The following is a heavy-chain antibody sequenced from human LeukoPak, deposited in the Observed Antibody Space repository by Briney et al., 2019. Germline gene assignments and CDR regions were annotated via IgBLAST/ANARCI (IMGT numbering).Heavy chain of an antibody. CDR1: GFTFNNFG. D-gene: IGHD4-23*01. V-gene: IGHV3-30*02. Sequence: GGSLRLSCAASGFTFNNFGMHWVRQAPGKGLEWVSFIGYEGVHKYYADSAKGRFTISKDNSKATLYLQMNSLRPEDTAVYYCAKDLHGGYSSDYWGQGTLVTVFS. J-gene: IGHJ4*02. CDR2: IGYEGVHK. CDR3: AKDLHGGYSSDY.